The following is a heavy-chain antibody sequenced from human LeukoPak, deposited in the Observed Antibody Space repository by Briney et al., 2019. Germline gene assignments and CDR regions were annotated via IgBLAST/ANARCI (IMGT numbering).Heavy chain of an antibody. J-gene: IGHJ4*02. CDR1: GGSISSNY. V-gene: IGHV3-53*01. Sequence: ETLSLTCTVSGGSISSNYMSWVRQAPGKGLEWVSVIYSDSTTYYADSVKGRFTISRDNSKNTIYLQMNSLRAEDTAVYYCAVGGGLWFGLVDSWGQGTLVTVSS. CDR3: AVGGGLWFGLVDS. D-gene: IGHD3-10*01. CDR2: IYSDSTT.